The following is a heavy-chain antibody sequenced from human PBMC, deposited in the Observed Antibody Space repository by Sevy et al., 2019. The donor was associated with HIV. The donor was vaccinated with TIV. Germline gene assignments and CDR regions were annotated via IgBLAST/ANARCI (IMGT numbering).Heavy chain of an antibody. CDR3: ARDKLLPVMVSMVRGALSYYFDY. CDR1: GFTFSDYG. V-gene: IGHV3-33*01. J-gene: IGHJ4*02. Sequence: GGSLRLSCAASGFTFSDYGMYWVRQTPGKGLEWVAVIWYDGSTKYYADSMKGRFTISRDNSKNTLYLQMNSLRAEDTAVYYCARDKLLPVMVSMVRGALSYYFDYWGQGTLVTVSS. CDR2: IWYDGSTK. D-gene: IGHD3-10*01.